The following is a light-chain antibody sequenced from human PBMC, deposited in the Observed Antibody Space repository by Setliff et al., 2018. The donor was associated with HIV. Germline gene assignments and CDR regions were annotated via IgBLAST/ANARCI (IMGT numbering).Light chain of an antibody. Sequence: QTVVTQEPSLSVSPGGTVTLTCGLSSGAVSNSHKPSWYQQTPGQPPRTPIYDTNSRSSGVPDRFSGSIFGNTAALTITGAQADDESDYYCLLFMSTAYVFGTGTKVTVL. V-gene: IGLV8-61*01. CDR1: SGAVSNSHK. J-gene: IGLJ1*01. CDR3: LLFMSTAYV. CDR2: DTN.